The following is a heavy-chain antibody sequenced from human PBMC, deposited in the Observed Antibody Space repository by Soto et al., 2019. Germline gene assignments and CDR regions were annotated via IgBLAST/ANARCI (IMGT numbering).Heavy chain of an antibody. V-gene: IGHV1-18*04. CDR1: GYTFTSYG. D-gene: IGHD3-3*01. CDR3: ARVGVVISHGLMDV. CDR2: ISAYNGNT. Sequence: AASVKVSCKASGYTFTSYGISWVRQAPGQGLEWMGWISAYNGNTNYAQKLQGRVTMTTDTSTSTAYMELRSLRSDDTAAYYCARVGVVISHGLMDVWGQGTTVTVSS. J-gene: IGHJ6*02.